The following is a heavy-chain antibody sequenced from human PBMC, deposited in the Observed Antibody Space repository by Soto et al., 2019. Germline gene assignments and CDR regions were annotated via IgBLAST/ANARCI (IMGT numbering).Heavy chain of an antibody. CDR2: INPNSGGT. CDR3: ERDVLWSPQKPIHL. V-gene: IGHV1-2*02. D-gene: IGHD2-21*01. Sequence: PSVKVSCKASGYTFSGYNMHWVRQAPGQGLEWMGWINPNSGGTNFARKFQGRVTMTRDTSIGTAYMELTNLTSDDTAVYFSERDVLWSPQKPIHLWGQGNPVPVYS. CDR1: GYTFSGYN. J-gene: IGHJ4*02.